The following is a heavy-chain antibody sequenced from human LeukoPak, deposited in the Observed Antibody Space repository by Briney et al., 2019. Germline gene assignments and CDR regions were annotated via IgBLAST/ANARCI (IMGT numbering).Heavy chain of an antibody. Sequence: PWGSLRLSCAASGFTFSNYAMSWVRQAPGKGLEWVSAIGGSGGTTYYADSVKGRFTISRDNSKNTLYLQMRSLRAEDTAVYYCAKWGDYDVLTGYYDSDYWGQGTLVTVSS. V-gene: IGHV3-23*01. J-gene: IGHJ4*02. D-gene: IGHD3-9*01. CDR1: GFTFSNYA. CDR2: IGGSGGTT. CDR3: AKWGDYDVLTGYYDSDY.